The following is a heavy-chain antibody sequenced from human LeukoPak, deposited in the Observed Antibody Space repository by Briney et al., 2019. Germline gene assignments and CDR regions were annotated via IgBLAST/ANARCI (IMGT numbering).Heavy chain of an antibody. V-gene: IGHV3-33*01. J-gene: IGHJ6*02. CDR2: IWYDGSNE. CDR1: GFTFRSHG. D-gene: IGHD3-10*01. Sequence: LRLSCAAPGFTFRSHGMHWVRQAPGKGLEWVAGIWYDGSNEDYADSVKGRFIISRDNSKNTLYLQMNSLRVEDTAIYYCARDGQNGSPYATDVWGQGTTVTVSS. CDR3: ARDGQNGSPYATDV.